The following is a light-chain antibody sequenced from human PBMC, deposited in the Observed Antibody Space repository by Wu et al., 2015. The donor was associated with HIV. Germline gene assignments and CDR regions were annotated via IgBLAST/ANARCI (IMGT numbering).Light chain of an antibody. CDR1: QSVNTN. J-gene: IGKJ2*01. V-gene: IGKV3-15*01. CDR3: QQYDIWPPYT. CDR2: GAS. Sequence: VMTQSPVTLSVSPGERATLSCRASQSVNTNLAWYQQKPGQSPRLLIYGASTRAAAIPARFSASGSGTEFTLTISSLQSEDFAVYYCQQYDIWPPYTFGQGTKLEIK.